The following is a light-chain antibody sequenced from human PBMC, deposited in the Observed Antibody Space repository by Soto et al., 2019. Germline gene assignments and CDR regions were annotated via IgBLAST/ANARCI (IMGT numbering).Light chain of an antibody. V-gene: IGKV3-20*01. CDR2: GAS. CDR3: QQYGSSPFT. J-gene: IGKJ3*01. CDR1: QTVSSNN. Sequence: DIVLTQSPGTLSLSPGGRATLSCRASQTVSSNNLAWYQQKRGQAPRLLIYGASSRAAAIPDRFRGSGSGTDFTLIISSLAPGDFAVYYCQQYGSSPFTFGPGTAVDIK.